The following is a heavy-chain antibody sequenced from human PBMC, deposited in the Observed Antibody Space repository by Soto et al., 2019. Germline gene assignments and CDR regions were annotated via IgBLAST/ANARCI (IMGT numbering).Heavy chain of an antibody. V-gene: IGHV1-18*01. CDR2: ISAYNGNT. J-gene: IGHJ6*02. D-gene: IGHD6-6*01. CDR3: ASFSIASTYPYGMDV. CDR1: GYPFTSYG. Sequence: QVQLVQSGAEVKKRGASVKVSCKASGYPFTSYGISWVRQAPGQGLEWMGWISAYNGNTNYAQKLQGRVTMTTDTSTSTAYMELRSLRSDDTAGYYCASFSIASTYPYGMDVWGQGTTVTVSS.